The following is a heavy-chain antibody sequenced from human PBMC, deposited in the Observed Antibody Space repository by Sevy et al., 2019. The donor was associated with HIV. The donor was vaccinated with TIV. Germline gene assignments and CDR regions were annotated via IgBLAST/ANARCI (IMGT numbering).Heavy chain of an antibody. D-gene: IGHD6-19*01. CDR1: GFKFDNYA. Sequence: GGSLRLSCAASGFKFDNYAMAWVLQAPGQGLVWVSAISVSGRLSYADSVKGRFTISRDSSKKMIYLHLNSLRADDTATYYCAKDGYSSGLLYYFDHWGQGTLVTVSS. J-gene: IGHJ4*02. CDR3: AKDGYSSGLLYYFDH. V-gene: IGHV3-23*01. CDR2: ISVSGRL.